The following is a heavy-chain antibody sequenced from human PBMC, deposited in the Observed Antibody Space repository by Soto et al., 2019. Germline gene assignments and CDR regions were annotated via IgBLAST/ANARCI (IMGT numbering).Heavy chain of an antibody. J-gene: IGHJ4*02. V-gene: IGHV3-30*18. D-gene: IGHD5-18*01. CDR2: ISYDGSNK. CDR1: GFNFSSYG. Sequence: PGGSLRLSCAASGFNFSSYGMHWVRQAPGKGLEWVAVISYDGSNKYYADSVKGRFTISRDNSKNTLYLQMNSLRAEDTAVYYCAKDPTVSPRGYSYGTTGDYFDYWGQGTLVTVSS. CDR3: AKDPTVSPRGYSYGTTGDYFDY.